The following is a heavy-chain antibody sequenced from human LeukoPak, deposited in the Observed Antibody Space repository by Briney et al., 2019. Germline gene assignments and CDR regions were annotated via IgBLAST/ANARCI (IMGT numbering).Heavy chain of an antibody. D-gene: IGHD5-24*01. CDR2: IYYTGGT. CDR3: ARLRVEMAAYAFDI. V-gene: IGHV4-39*01. Sequence: SETLSLTCTVSGGSISSSSYHWGWARQPPGKGLEWIGSIYYTGGTYYNPSLKSRVTISVDMSKNQFSVKLSSVTAADTAVYYCARLRVEMAAYAFDIWGQGTKVTVSS. J-gene: IGHJ3*02. CDR1: GGSISSSSYH.